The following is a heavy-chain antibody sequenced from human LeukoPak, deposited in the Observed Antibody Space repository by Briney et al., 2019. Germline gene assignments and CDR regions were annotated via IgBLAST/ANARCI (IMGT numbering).Heavy chain of an antibody. CDR3: ATGLGYCGGDCYNL. V-gene: IGHV4-34*09. CDR2: RYYSGGT. Sequence: PSETLSLTCAIYGGSFSGSYWTWIRHHPGRGLEWIGHRYYSGGTSYNPSFKSRAVISIDTSKNQLSLNLTSLSAADTATHYCATGLGYCGGDCYNLWGLGTRVTVST. D-gene: IGHD2-21*02. J-gene: IGHJ5*02. CDR1: GGSFSGSY.